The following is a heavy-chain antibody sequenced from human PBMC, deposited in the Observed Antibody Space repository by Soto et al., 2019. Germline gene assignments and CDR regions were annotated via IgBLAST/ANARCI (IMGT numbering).Heavy chain of an antibody. CDR2: LLYDGSNK. D-gene: IGHD3-10*01. Sequence: PGVSLRLSCAAFGFTFSSYGMHWVRQAPGKGLEWVVVLLYDGSNKYYADSVKGRFTISRDNSMNTLYLQMNSLRAEDTAVYYCARDEGLGVNYYYYGMDVWGQGTTVTVSS. V-gene: IGHV3-33*08. J-gene: IGHJ6*02. CDR1: GFTFSSYG. CDR3: ARDEGLGVNYYYYGMDV.